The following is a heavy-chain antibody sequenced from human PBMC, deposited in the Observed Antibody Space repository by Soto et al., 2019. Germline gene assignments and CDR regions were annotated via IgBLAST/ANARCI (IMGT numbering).Heavy chain of an antibody. CDR3: ARGHGFGHRYNWFDP. J-gene: IGHJ5*02. CDR1: GGSISSGGYY. Sequence: QVQLQESGPGLVKPSQTLSLTCTVSGGSISSGGYYWSWIRQHPGKGLERIGYVYYRGRTYYNPSLKSRVTISVDTSKNQFSLKLSSVTAADTAVYYCARGHGFGHRYNWFDPWGQGTPVTVSS. V-gene: IGHV4-31*03. CDR2: VYYRGRT. D-gene: IGHD3-10*01.